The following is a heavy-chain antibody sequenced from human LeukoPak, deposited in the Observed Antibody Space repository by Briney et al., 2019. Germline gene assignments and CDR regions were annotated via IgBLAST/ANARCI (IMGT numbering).Heavy chain of an antibody. Sequence: PGGSLRLSCAASGIAFRQFGMHWVRQAPGKGLEWVSVISYDGSQTYYADSVKGRFTISRDNSKKTLYLQMNSLRAEDTAVYYCVRDLSSSSTAYFQHWGQGTLVTVSS. CDR2: ISYDGSQT. D-gene: IGHD6-6*01. J-gene: IGHJ1*01. CDR3: VRDLSSSSTAYFQH. V-gene: IGHV3-30*03. CDR1: GIAFRQFG.